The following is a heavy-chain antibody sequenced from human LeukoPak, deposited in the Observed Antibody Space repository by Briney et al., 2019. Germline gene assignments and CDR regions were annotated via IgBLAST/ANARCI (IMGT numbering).Heavy chain of an antibody. CDR3: AIFGTRREGYYYDSSGYFPFDY. CDR1: GYTFTGYY. Sequence: ASVKVSCKASGYTFTGYYMHWVRQAPGQGLEWMGRINPNSGGTNYAQKFQGRVTMTRDTSISTAYMELSRLRSDDTAVYYCAIFGTRREGYYYDSSGYFPFDYWGQGTLVTVSS. CDR2: INPNSGGT. V-gene: IGHV1-2*06. J-gene: IGHJ4*02. D-gene: IGHD3-22*01.